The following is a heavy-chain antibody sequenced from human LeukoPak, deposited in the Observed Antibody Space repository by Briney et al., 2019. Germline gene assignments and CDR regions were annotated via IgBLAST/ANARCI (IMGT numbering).Heavy chain of an antibody. D-gene: IGHD2-15*01. CDR1: GYTFTSYG. J-gene: IGHJ5*02. CDR2: ISAYNGNT. CDR3: ARDHGRGDWFDP. Sequence: ASVEVSCKASGYTFTSYGISWVRQAPGQGLEWMGWISAYNGNTNYAQKLQGRVTMTTDTSTSTAYMELRSLRSDVTAVYYCARDHGRGDWFDPWGQGTLVTVSS. V-gene: IGHV1-18*04.